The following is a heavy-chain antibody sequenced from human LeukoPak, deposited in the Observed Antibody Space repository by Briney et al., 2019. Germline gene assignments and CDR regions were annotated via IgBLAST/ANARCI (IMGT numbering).Heavy chain of an antibody. CDR1: GFTFSSYG. Sequence: GRSLRLSCAASGFTFSSYGMHWVRQAPGKGLKWVAVIWYDGGNKYYADSVKGRFTISRDNSKNTLYLQMNSLRAEDTAVYYCARDGYSGRTLDYWGQGTLVTVSS. D-gene: IGHD1-26*01. CDR3: ARDGYSGRTLDY. J-gene: IGHJ4*02. CDR2: IWYDGGNK. V-gene: IGHV3-33*01.